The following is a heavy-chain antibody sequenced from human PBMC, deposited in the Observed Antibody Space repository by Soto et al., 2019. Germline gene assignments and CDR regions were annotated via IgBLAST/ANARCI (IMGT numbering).Heavy chain of an antibody. CDR1: GFTFSNYW. D-gene: IGHD6-13*01. CDR2: TAPDGSEQ. V-gene: IGHV3-7*01. Sequence: PWGVLRLSCAASGFTFSNYWMTWVRQAPGRGLEWVVNTAPDGSEQFYLDSVKGRFIISRDNAKDSLYLQMNSLRAEDTAVYYCATIGLPGLAENYDHWGQGTPVTVSS. J-gene: IGHJ4*02. CDR3: ATIGLPGLAENYDH.